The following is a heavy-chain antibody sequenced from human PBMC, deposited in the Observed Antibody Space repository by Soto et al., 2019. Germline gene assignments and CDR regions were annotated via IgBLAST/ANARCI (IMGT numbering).Heavy chain of an antibody. CDR1: GYTVTGCG. Sequence: QVHLVQSGAEVKKPGASVKVSCKASGYTVTGCGISWVRQAPGQGLEWMGLINTYNGYTNYPQNFKGRVTMTTDTSTGTVYMELGSLTSDDTAVYYCSRDLTKGLVVCGQGTTVTVSS. D-gene: IGHD4-4*01. CDR3: SRDLTKGLVV. CDR2: INTYNGYT. J-gene: IGHJ6*02. V-gene: IGHV1-18*01.